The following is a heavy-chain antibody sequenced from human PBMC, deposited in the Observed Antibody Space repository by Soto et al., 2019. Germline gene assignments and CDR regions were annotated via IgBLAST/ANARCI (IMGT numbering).Heavy chain of an antibody. Sequence: SETLSLTCIVSGSSISPFYWSWIRQPPGKGLEWIGNIYYSGSTNYNPSLKSRVTISVDTSKRQFSLNLYSMTAADTAVYYCSRVGGYYGDYQNFDYWGQGTRVTVSS. CDR3: SRVGGYYGDYQNFDY. J-gene: IGHJ4*02. V-gene: IGHV4-59*01. D-gene: IGHD4-17*01. CDR1: GSSISPFY. CDR2: IYYSGST.